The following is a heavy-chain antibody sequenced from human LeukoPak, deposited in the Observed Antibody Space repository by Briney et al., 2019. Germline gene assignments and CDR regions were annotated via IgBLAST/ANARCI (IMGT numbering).Heavy chain of an antibody. J-gene: IGHJ5*02. D-gene: IGHD1-1*01. V-gene: IGHV1-2*06. CDR3: ARDLERRVEDWFDP. Sequence: GASVKVSCKASGYTFTVYYMHWVREAPGQGLEWMGRINPNSGGTNYAQKFQGRVTMTRDTSISTAYMELSRLRSDVTAVYYCARDLERRVEDWFDPWGQGTLVTVSS. CDR1: GYTFTVYY. CDR2: INPNSGGT.